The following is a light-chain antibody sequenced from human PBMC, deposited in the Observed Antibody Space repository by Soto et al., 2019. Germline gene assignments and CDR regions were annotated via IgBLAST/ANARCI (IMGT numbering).Light chain of an antibody. CDR1: NIGGKS. Sequence: SYELTQPPSVSVAPGKTATITCGGNNIGGKSVHWYQQKPGQAPVVVMYNDNDRPSGIPERFSGSNSGNTATLTISRVEAGDEADYYCQVWNSLSDQYVFGSGTKLTVL. J-gene: IGLJ1*01. CDR2: NDN. CDR3: QVWNSLSDQYV. V-gene: IGLV3-21*04.